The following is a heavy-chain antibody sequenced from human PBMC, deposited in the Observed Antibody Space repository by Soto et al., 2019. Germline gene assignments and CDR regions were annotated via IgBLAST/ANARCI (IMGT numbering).Heavy chain of an antibody. CDR2: ISGSGGST. CDR3: AKDQAVANYYFDY. J-gene: IGHJ4*02. Sequence: EVQLLESGGDLVQPGGSLRLSCAASGFTFSSYAMSCVRQAPVRGLEWVSTISGSGGSTYYADSVKGRFTISRDNSKNTLYLQMNSLRAEDTAVYYCAKDQAVANYYFDYWGQGTLVTVSS. D-gene: IGHD6-19*01. V-gene: IGHV3-23*01. CDR1: GFTFSSYA.